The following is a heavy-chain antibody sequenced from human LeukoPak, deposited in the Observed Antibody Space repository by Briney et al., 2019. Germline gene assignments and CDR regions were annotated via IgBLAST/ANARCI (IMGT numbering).Heavy chain of an antibody. J-gene: IGHJ5*02. D-gene: IGHD2-2*01. V-gene: IGHV4-34*01. CDR2: INHSGST. CDR1: GGSFSGYY. Sequence: SETLSLTCAVYGGSFSGYYWSWIRQPPGKGLEWIGEINHSGSTNYNPSLKSRVTISVDTSKNQFSLKLSSVTAADTAVYYCARDIVVVPAATYEGWFDPWGQGTLVTVSS. CDR3: ARDIVVVPAATYEGWFDP.